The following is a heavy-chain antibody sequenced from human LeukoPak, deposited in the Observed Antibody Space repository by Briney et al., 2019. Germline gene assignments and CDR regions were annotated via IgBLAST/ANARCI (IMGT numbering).Heavy chain of an antibody. CDR2: ISYDGSNK. CDR1: GFIFSSYW. CDR3: ANQVRITMIKAGGFDI. J-gene: IGHJ3*02. V-gene: IGHV3-30*18. Sequence: GGSLRLSCAASGFIFSSYWMTWVRQAPGKGLEWVAVISYDGSNKYYADSVKGRFTISRDNSKNTLYLQMNSLRAEDTAVYYCANQVRITMIKAGGFDIWGQGTMVTVSS. D-gene: IGHD3-22*01.